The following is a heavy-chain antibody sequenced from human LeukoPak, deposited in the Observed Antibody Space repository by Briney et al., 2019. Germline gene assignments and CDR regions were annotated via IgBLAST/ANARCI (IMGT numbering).Heavy chain of an antibody. J-gene: IGHJ6*04. CDR2: IYHSGST. CDR1: GGSISSGGYS. D-gene: IGHD2-2*01. V-gene: IGHV4-30-2*01. Sequence: SQTLSLTCAVSGGSISSGGYSWSWIRQPPGKGLEWIGYIYHSGSTYYNPSLKSRVTISVDRSKNQFSLKLSSVTAADTAVYYCARAARSIYYYGMDAWGKGTTVTVSS. CDR3: ARAARSIYYYGMDA.